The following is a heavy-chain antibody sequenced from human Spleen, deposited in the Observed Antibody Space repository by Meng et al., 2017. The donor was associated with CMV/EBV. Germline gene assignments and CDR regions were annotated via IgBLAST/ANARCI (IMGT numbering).Heavy chain of an antibody. CDR3: ARGRGDDVWRGFYTEGNYFDS. V-gene: IGHV3-30*04. Sequence: GESLKISCAVSGFTFSDYAMHWVRQAPGKGLEWVAVMSHDGSEKYSADSVKGRFTISRDNSNNRLYLQMNSLRAEDTAVYYCARGRGDDVWRGFYTEGNYFDSWGQGTLVTVSS. D-gene: IGHD3-3*01. CDR2: MSHDGSEK. CDR1: GFTFSDYA. J-gene: IGHJ4*02.